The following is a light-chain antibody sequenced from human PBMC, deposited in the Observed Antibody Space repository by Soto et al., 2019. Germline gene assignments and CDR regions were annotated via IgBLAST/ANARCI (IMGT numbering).Light chain of an antibody. J-gene: IGLJ1*01. CDR3: CSYTSGSTPYV. CDR2: EVS. Sequence: QSALTQPASVSGSPGQSITLSCTGTSSDVGGYNFVSWYQLQPAKAPKLIIYEVSYRPSGASNRFSGSKSGNTASLTISGLQAEDEADYYCCSYTSGSTPYVFGTGTKLTVL. V-gene: IGLV2-14*01. CDR1: SSDVGGYNF.